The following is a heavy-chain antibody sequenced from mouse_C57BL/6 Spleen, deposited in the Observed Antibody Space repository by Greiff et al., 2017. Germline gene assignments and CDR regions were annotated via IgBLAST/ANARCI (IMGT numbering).Heavy chain of an antibody. CDR1: GYSFTDYN. Sequence: VHVKQSGPELVKPGASVKISCKASGYSFTDYNMNWVKQSNGKSLEWIGVINPNYGTTSYNQKFKGKATLTVDQSSSTAYMQLNSLTSKDSAVYYCARGVLRQGMDYWGQGTSVTVSS. CDR2: INPNYGTT. J-gene: IGHJ4*01. D-gene: IGHD2-4*01. CDR3: ARGVLRQGMDY. V-gene: IGHV1-39*01.